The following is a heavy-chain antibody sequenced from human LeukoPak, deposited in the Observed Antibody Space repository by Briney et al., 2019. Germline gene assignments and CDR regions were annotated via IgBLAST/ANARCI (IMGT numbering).Heavy chain of an antibody. J-gene: IGHJ4*02. V-gene: IGHV3-30-3*01. CDR2: ISYDGSNK. D-gene: IGHD2-2*02. CDR3: ASDVETPVVPAGIEDY. CDR1: GFTFSSYA. Sequence: GGSLRLSCAASGFTFSSYAMHWVRQAPGKGLEWVAVISYDGSNKYYADSVKGRFTISRDNSKNTLYLQMNSLRAEDTAVYYCASDVETPVVPAGIEDYWGQGTLVTVSS.